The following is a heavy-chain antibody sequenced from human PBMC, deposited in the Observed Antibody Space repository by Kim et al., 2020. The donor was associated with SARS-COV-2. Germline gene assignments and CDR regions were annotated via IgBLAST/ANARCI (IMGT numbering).Heavy chain of an antibody. CDR3: TGFLDGVAY. CDR1: GFTFSDSA. J-gene: IGHJ4*02. V-gene: IGHV3-73*01. D-gene: IGHD5-12*01. Sequence: GGSLRLSCAASGFTFSDSAVHWVRQASGKGLEWVGRIRSKPNNYATAYAASVKGRFTISRDDSKNTAYLQMISLKTEDTAVYYCTGFLDGVAYWCQGTLVNIS. CDR2: IRSKPNNYAT.